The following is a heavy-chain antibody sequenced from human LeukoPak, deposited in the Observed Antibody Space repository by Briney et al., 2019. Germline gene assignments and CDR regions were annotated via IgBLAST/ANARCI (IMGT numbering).Heavy chain of an antibody. CDR3: ASYSGSYYQVSAFDI. CDR2: ISSSSSYI. V-gene: IGHV3-21*01. J-gene: IGHJ3*02. D-gene: IGHD1-26*01. CDR1: GFTFSSYS. Sequence: PGGSLRLSCAASGFTFSSYSMNWVRQAPGKGLEWVSSISSSSSYIYYADSVKGRFTISRDNAKNSLYLQMNSLRAEDTAVYYCASYSGSYYQVSAFDIWGQGTMVTVSS.